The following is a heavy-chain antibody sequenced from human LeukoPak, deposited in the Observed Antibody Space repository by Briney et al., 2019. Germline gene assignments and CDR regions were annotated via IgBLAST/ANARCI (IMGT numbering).Heavy chain of an antibody. CDR3: ARSGVVPAAIYY. J-gene: IGHJ4*02. CDR1: GDSISSSSYY. D-gene: IGHD2-2*01. Sequence: SETLSLTCTVSGDSISSSSYYWDWIRQPPGKGPEWIGTIYYRGSPYYNPSLKSRVTISVDTSKNQFSLKLSSVTAADTAVYYCARSGVVPAAIYYWGQGTLVTVSP. V-gene: IGHV4-39*01. CDR2: IYYRGSP.